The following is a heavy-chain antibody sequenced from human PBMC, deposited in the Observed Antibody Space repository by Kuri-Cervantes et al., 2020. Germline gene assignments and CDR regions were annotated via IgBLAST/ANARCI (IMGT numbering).Heavy chain of an antibody. CDR1: GYTFTSYD. D-gene: IGHD3-22*01. J-gene: IGHJ4*02. Sequence: ASVKVSCKASGYTFTSYDINWVRQATGQGLEWMGWINPNSGGTNYAQMFQGRVTMTRDTSISTAYMELRRLRSDDTAVYYCARDLRITMIPGGYWGQGTLVTVSS. CDR3: ARDLRITMIPGGY. CDR2: INPNSGGT. V-gene: IGHV1-2*02.